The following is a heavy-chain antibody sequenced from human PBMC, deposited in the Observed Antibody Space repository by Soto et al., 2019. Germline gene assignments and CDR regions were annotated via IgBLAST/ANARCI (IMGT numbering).Heavy chain of an antibody. CDR2: IVPSLDTT. J-gene: IGHJ6*02. CDR1: GGTFSSSG. D-gene: IGHD3-16*02. V-gene: IGHV1-69*11. CDR3: ARWPQPRYTADPYAVDV. Sequence: QVHVVQSGTEVKKPGSSVKVSCKASGGTFSSSGFSWVRQAPGQGLEWMGMIVPSLDTTNYAQTFQTRVTITADEVTSTAYMELRSLRSEDTAVYYCARWPQPRYTADPYAVDVWGQGTRVIVSS.